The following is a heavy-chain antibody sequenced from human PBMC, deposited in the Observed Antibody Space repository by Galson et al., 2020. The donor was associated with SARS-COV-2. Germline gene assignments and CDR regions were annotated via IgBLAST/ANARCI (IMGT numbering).Heavy chain of an antibody. J-gene: IGHJ6*03. Sequence: GGSLRLSCAASGFTFSDYYMSWIRQAPGKGLEWVSYISSSSSYTNYADSVKGRFTISRDNAKNSLYLQMNSLRAEDTAVYYCARDPQTYDILTGYYPPYYMDVWGKGTTVTVSS. V-gene: IGHV3-11*05. CDR3: ARDPQTYDILTGYYPPYYMDV. D-gene: IGHD3-9*01. CDR2: ISSSSSYT. CDR1: GFTFSDYY.